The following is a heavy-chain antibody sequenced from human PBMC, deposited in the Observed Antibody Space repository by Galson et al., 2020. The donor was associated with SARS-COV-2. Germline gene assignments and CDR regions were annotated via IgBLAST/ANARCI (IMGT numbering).Heavy chain of an antibody. CDR3: ARGGYSSITIFGVVILDAFDI. Sequence: TGGSLRLSCAASGFTFSSYAMHWVRQAPGKGLEWVAVISYDGSNKYYADSVKGRFTISRDNSKNTLYLQMNSLRAEDTAVYYCARGGYSSITIFGVVILDAFDIWGQGTMVTVSS. D-gene: IGHD3-3*01. J-gene: IGHJ3*02. V-gene: IGHV3-30-3*01. CDR2: ISYDGSNK. CDR1: GFTFSSYA.